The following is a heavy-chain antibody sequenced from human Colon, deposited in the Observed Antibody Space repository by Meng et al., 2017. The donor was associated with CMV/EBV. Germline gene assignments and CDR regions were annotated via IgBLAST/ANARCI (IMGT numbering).Heavy chain of an antibody. J-gene: IGHJ4*02. CDR1: GYTFTDYY. D-gene: IGHD4-11*01. Sequence: ASVKVSCKASGYTFTDYYIHWVRQAPGQGLEWMGWINTYSGGTYYAQKFQGRVTMTRDTSITTAYMELGRLTPDDTAVYFCARAPYSGDHLTNDFWGQGTLVTVSS. CDR2: INTYSGGT. V-gene: IGHV1-2*02. CDR3: ARAPYSGDHLTNDF.